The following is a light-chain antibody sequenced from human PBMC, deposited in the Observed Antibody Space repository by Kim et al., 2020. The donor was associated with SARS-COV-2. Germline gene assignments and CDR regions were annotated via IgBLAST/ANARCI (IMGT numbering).Light chain of an antibody. V-gene: IGKV1-39*01. CDR2: TAS. Sequence: DIQMTQSPSYLSASVGDRVTITCRASQTISSYLNWYQQKPGKAPKLLIYTASSLQSGVPSRFSGSGSGTDFTLTISSLQPEDCATYYCQQGYSTPPFAFGPGTKVDIK. J-gene: IGKJ3*01. CDR3: QQGYSTPPFA. CDR1: QTISSY.